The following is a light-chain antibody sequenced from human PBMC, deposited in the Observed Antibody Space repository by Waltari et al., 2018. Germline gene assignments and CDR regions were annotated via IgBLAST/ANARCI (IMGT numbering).Light chain of an antibody. V-gene: IGLV2-23*02. CDR3: CSYSGSSSFPYV. CDR1: RHHIGFYYL. Sequence: QSALTQPASVSGSPGQSITIPCTGSRHHIGFYYLVFWYQQHPGKAPKLLIFDVIKRPSGVSDRFSGSKSGNTAPLTISGLETEDDADYYCCSYSGSSSFPYVFGPGTKVTVL. CDR2: DVI. J-gene: IGLJ1*01.